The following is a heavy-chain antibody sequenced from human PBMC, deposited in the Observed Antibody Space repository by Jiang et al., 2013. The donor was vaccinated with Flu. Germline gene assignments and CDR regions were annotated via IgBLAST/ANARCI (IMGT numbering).Heavy chain of an antibody. V-gene: IGHV4-34*01. CDR3: AIVLWFGKDY. Sequence: TNYNPSLKSRVTISVDTSKNQFSLKLSSVTAADTAVYYCAIVLWFGKDYWGQGTLVTVSS. CDR2: T. J-gene: IGHJ4*02. D-gene: IGHD3-10*01.